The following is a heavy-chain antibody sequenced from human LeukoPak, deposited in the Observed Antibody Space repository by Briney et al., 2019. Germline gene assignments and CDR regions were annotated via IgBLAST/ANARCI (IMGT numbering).Heavy chain of an antibody. Sequence: ASVKVSCTPSRNSFRTFGITWVRQAPGPGLEWMGWINVNTKYAQKFQGRVTLTTDTSTSTAYMELRSLRSDDTALYYCARAPRCNTNSCNSWFDPWGQGTLVTVSS. D-gene: IGHD2-8*01. CDR3: ARAPRCNTNSCNSWFDP. CDR1: RNSFRTFG. V-gene: IGHV1-18*01. CDR2: INVNT. J-gene: IGHJ5*02.